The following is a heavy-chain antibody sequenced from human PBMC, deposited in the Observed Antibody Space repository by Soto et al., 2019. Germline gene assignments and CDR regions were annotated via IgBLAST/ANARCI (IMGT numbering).Heavy chain of an antibody. CDR1: GYTFTGYY. CDR2: INPNRGGT. Sequence: ASVKVSCKASGYTFTGYYMHWVRQAPGQGLEWMGWINPNRGGTNYAQKFQGRVTITADKSTSTAYMELSSLRSEDTAVYYCARGGYDILTGYYADNWFDPWGQGTLVTVSS. CDR3: ARGGYDILTGYYADNWFDP. J-gene: IGHJ5*02. D-gene: IGHD3-9*01. V-gene: IGHV1-2*02.